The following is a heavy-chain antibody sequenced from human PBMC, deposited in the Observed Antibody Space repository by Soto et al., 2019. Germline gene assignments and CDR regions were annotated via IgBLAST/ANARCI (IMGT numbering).Heavy chain of an antibody. D-gene: IGHD3-22*01. J-gene: IGHJ6*02. CDR1: GGSISSYY. Sequence: SETLSLTCTVSGGSISSYYWSWIRQPPGKGLEWIGYIYYSGSTNYNPSLKSRVTISVDTSKNQFSLKLSSVTAAATAVYYCAGAPEIVFGCIPRYYYGMDVWGQGTTVTVSS. CDR3: AGAPEIVFGCIPRYYYGMDV. CDR2: IYYSGST. V-gene: IGHV4-59*01.